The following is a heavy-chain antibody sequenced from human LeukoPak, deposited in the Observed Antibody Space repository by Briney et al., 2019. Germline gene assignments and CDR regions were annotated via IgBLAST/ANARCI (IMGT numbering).Heavy chain of an antibody. CDR2: IYYSGST. D-gene: IGHD5-24*01. V-gene: IGHV4-59*01. J-gene: IGHJ4*02. Sequence: SETLSLTCTVSGGSISSYYWSWIRQPPGKGLEWIGYIYYSGSTNYNPSLKSRVTISVDTSKNQFSLKLSSVTAADTAVYHCARDREEDGYNYVDYWGQGTLVTVSS. CDR3: ARDREEDGYNYVDY. CDR1: GGSISSYY.